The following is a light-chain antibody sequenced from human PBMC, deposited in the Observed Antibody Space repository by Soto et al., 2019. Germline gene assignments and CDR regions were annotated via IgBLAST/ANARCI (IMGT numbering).Light chain of an antibody. J-gene: IGKJ1*01. CDR2: LGS. CDR3: MQPLQSWT. V-gene: IGKV2-28*01. CDR1: QSLLHSNGYNY. Sequence: DIVMTQSPLSLPVTPGEPASISCRSSQSLLHSNGYNYLDWYLQKPGQSPQLLIYLGSNRASGVPDRFSGSGSGTDFTLKISRVEEEDVGVYYCMQPLQSWTFGQGTKVEIK.